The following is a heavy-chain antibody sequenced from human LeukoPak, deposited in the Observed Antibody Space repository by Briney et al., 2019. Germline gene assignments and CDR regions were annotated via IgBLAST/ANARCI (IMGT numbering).Heavy chain of an antibody. CDR3: ARGGSESDY. V-gene: IGHV3-7*01. CDR1: GFNFNHYW. J-gene: IGHJ4*02. Sequence: GGSLRLSCAASGFNFNHYWMTWVRQSPGKGPEWVANIKEDGTEKNYVDSVKGRFTISRDNAKNSLYLQMNSLRAEDTALYYCARGGSESDYWGQGTLVAVSS. CDR2: IKEDGTEK.